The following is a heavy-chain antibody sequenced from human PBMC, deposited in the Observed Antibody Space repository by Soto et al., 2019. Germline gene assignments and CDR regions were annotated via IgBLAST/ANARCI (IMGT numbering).Heavy chain of an antibody. CDR1: GGSISSYY. CDR2: IYYSGTT. J-gene: IGHJ4*02. CDR3: ARRYGWNFDY. V-gene: IGHV4-59*08. D-gene: IGHD6-19*01. Sequence: QVQLQESGPGLVKPSETLSLTCSVSGGSISSYYWSWIRQPPGKGLEWIGYIYYSGTTNYNPSLKSRVTLSVDTSKHPFYLKLSSVTAAYTAVDYCARRYGWNFDYGGQETLVTVSS.